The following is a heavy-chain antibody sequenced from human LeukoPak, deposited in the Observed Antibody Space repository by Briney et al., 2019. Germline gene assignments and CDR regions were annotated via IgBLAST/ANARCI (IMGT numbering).Heavy chain of an antibody. Sequence: PGRSLRLSCAASGFTFSSYAMHWVRQAPGKGLEWVAVISYVGSNKYYADSVKGRFTISRDNSKITLYLQMNSLRAEDTAVYYCAREKGDAAGRIAAHWFDPWGQGTLVTVSS. V-gene: IGHV3-30-3*01. J-gene: IGHJ5*02. D-gene: IGHD6-6*01. CDR3: AREKGDAAGRIAAHWFDP. CDR2: ISYVGSNK. CDR1: GFTFSSYA.